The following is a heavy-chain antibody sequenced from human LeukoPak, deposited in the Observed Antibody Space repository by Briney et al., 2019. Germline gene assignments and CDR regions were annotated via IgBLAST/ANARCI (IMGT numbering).Heavy chain of an antibody. CDR2: IYYSGNT. CDR1: GGSISSSSYY. D-gene: IGHD3-10*01. V-gene: IGHV4-39*01. CDR3: ARYGSGTGYFDY. J-gene: IGHJ4*02. Sequence: PSETLSLTCTVSGGSISSSSYYWGWIRQPPGKGLEWIGNIYYSGNTYYDPSLKSRLTISVDTSKNQFSLKLNSVTAADTAVYYCARYGSGTGYFDYWGPGTLVTVSS.